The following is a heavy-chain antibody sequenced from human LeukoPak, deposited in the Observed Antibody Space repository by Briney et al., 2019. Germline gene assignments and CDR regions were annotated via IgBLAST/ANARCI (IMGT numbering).Heavy chain of an antibody. CDR2: ISSSGANT. CDR3: ARGSLGSWYFFDY. V-gene: IGHV3-23*01. Sequence: GGSLRLSCAASGFTFSSYAMSWVRQAPGKGPEWVSTISSSGANTYYTDSVKGRFTISRDNSRTTLYLQINSLRAEDTAVYYCARGSLGSWYFFDYWGQGSLVTVS. CDR1: GFTFSSYA. J-gene: IGHJ4*02. D-gene: IGHD6-13*01.